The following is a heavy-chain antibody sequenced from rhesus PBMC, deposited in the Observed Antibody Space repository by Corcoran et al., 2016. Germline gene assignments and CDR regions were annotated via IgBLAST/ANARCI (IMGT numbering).Heavy chain of an antibody. V-gene: IGHV4S7*01. J-gene: IGHJ4*01. Sequence: QVQLQESGPGLVKPSETLSLTCPVSGGSISSSNWWNWISQSPGTGLEWIGYIYGGSGSTSYNPSLKSRVTISTDTSKNQFSLKLSSVTAADTAVYDCARLSGSSCFDYWGQGVLVTVSS. CDR2: IYGGSGST. CDR1: GGSISSSNW. CDR3: ARLSGSSCFDY. D-gene: IGHD6-25*01.